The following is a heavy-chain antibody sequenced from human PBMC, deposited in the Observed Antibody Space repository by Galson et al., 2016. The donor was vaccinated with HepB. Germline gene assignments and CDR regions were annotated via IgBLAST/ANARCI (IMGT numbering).Heavy chain of an antibody. J-gene: IGHJ4*02. D-gene: IGHD6-13*01. CDR3: VRDGGSWHPFDY. CDR1: GFTFSSYG. V-gene: IGHV3-33*01. CDR2: IWYDGRKK. Sequence: SLRLSCAASGFTFSSYGMHWVRQAPGKGLEWVAVIWYDGRKKYYADSVKGRFTISRDNSKNTRYLQMNSLRAEDTAVYYCVRDGGSWHPFDYWGQGTLVTVSS.